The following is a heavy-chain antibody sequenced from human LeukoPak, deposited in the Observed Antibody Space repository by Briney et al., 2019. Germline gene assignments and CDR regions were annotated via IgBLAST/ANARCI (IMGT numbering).Heavy chain of an antibody. J-gene: IGHJ4*02. CDR2: INPNSGGT. CDR1: GYTFTAYY. V-gene: IGHV1-2*02. Sequence: GASVKVSCKASGYTFTAYYMHWVRQAPGQGLEWMGWINPNSGGTNYAQKFQGRVTMTRDTSISTAYMELSSLRSDDTAVYYCARVRNYSPDYWGQGTLVTVSS. D-gene: IGHD2-15*01. CDR3: ARVRNYSPDY.